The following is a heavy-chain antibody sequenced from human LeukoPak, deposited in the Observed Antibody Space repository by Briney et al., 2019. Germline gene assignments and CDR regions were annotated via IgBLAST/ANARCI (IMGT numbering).Heavy chain of an antibody. CDR1: GFTFINAW. J-gene: IGHJ4*02. Sequence: GGSLRLSCAASGFTFINAWMSWVRQAPGGGLEWVGRIKSETDGGTADYAAPVKGRFTISRDNSKNALYLQMNSLKTEDTAVYYCATDHSVVSPEYWGQGTLVTVSS. CDR3: ATDHSVVSPEY. CDR2: IKSETDGGTA. D-gene: IGHD4-23*01. V-gene: IGHV3-15*01.